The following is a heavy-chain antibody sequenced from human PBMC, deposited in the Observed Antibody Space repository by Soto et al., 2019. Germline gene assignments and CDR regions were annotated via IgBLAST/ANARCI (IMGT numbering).Heavy chain of an antibody. CDR1: GFTFSSYA. CDR2: ISGSGGST. J-gene: IGHJ4*02. CDR3: AKGLGGWYQTKFDY. V-gene: IGHV3-23*01. D-gene: IGHD6-19*01. Sequence: PGGSLRLSCAASGFTFSSYAMSWVRQAPGKGLEWVSAISGSGGSTYYADSVKGRFTISRDNSKNTLYLQLNSLRAEDTAVYYCAKGLGGWYQTKFDYWGQGTLVTVSS.